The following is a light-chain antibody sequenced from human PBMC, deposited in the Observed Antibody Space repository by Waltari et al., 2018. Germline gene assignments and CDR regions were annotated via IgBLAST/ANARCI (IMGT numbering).Light chain of an antibody. Sequence: SYALTQPPSVSVAPGQTARITCGGDNIESKSVHWYQQKPGQAPVLVVYDDFDRPSGIPGRFSGSNAGNTATRTITRVEVGDEADYYCQVWHISDHRVFGTGTKVTVL. CDR3: QVWHISDHRV. CDR1: NIESKS. J-gene: IGLJ1*01. V-gene: IGLV3-21*02. CDR2: DDF.